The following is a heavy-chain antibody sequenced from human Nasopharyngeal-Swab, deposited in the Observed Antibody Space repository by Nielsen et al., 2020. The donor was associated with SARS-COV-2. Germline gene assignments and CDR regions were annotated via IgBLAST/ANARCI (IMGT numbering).Heavy chain of an antibody. J-gene: IGHJ6*02. Sequence: WIRQPPGKGLEWIGYIYYSGSTNYNPSPKSRVTISVDTSKNQFSLKLSSVTAADTAVYYCARDKVTVDYYYGMDVWGQGTTVTVSS. CDR2: IYYSGST. CDR3: ARDKVTVDYYYGMDV. D-gene: IGHD4-23*01. V-gene: IGHV4-59*01.